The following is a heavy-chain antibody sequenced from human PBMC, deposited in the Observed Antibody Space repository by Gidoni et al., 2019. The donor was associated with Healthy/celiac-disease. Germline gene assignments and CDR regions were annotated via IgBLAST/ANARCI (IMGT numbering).Heavy chain of an antibody. CDR2: ISSNGGST. Sequence: EVQLVESGGGLVQPGGSLRLSCSASGLPFRSYAMHCGRQAPGKGVEKVSAISSNGGSTYYADSVKGRFTISRDNSKNTLYLQMSSLRAEDTAVYYCVKTYCTNGVCWYYFDYWGQGTLVTVSS. CDR1: GLPFRSYA. CDR3: VKTYCTNGVCWYYFDY. D-gene: IGHD2-8*01. J-gene: IGHJ4*02. V-gene: IGHV3-64D*06.